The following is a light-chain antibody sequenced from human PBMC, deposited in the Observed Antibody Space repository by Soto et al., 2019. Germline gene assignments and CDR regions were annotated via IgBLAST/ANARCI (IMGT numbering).Light chain of an antibody. CDR3: QHYGISPYS. CDR1: QTLSNGY. J-gene: IGKJ2*01. Sequence: IVLTQSPGTLSFSPGDRATLSCRASQTLSNGYLAWYQQKPRQAPRLLIYRASSSATGIPDRFSGSGSGTEFTLIMSRLEPEDCAVYSGQHYGISPYSFGQGTKLEI. CDR2: RAS. V-gene: IGKV3-20*01.